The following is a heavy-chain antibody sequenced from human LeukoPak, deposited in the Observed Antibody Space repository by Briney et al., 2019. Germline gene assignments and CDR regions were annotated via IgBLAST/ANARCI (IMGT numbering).Heavy chain of an antibody. J-gene: IGHJ4*02. CDR2: IYTSGST. D-gene: IGHD3-22*01. Sequence: ETSETLSLTCTVSGGSISSGSYYWSWIRQPAGKGLEWIGRIYTSGSTNYNPSLKSRVTISVDTSKNQFSLKLSSVTAADTAVYYCARENYYDSSGDPPAYVDYWGQGTLVTVSS. CDR1: GGSISSGSYY. CDR3: ARENYYDSSGDPPAYVDY. V-gene: IGHV4-61*02.